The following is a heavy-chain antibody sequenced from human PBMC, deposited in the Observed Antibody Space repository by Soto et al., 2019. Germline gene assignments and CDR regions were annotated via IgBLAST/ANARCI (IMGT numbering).Heavy chain of an antibody. Sequence: GASVKVSCKASGYTFTGYYMHWVRQAPGQGLEWMGWINPNSGGTNYAQKFQGWVTMTRDTSISTAYMELSRLRPDDTAVYYCARRMYYYDSSGNYYYYGMDVWGQGTTVTVSS. CDR2: INPNSGGT. J-gene: IGHJ6*02. D-gene: IGHD3-22*01. CDR1: GYTFTGYY. V-gene: IGHV1-2*04. CDR3: ARRMYYYDSSGNYYYYGMDV.